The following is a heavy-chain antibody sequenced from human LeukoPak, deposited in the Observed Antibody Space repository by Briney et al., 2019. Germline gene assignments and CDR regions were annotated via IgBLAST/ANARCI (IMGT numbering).Heavy chain of an antibody. CDR1: GFTFSSYE. V-gene: IGHV3-48*03. J-gene: IGHJ6*02. CDR3: ARVSLVGGMDV. CDR2: ISSSGSTI. D-gene: IGHD6-6*01. Sequence: PGGSLRLSCAASGFTFSSYEMNWVRQAPGKGLEWVSYISSSGSTIYYADSVKGRFTISRDNAKNSLYLQMNSLRAEDTAVYYCARVSLVGGMDVWGQGTTVTVSS.